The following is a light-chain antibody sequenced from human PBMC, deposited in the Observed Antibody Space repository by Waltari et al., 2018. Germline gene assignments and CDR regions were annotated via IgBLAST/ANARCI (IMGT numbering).Light chain of an antibody. J-gene: IGLJ3*02. CDR1: SGSLSTTSY. CDR3: ALYMGSGIWV. CDR2: KAN. V-gene: IGLV8-61*01. Sequence: QTVVTQEPSLSVSPGGTVTLTCALSSGSLSTTSYAPWYQQPPGQAPRTLVYKANARSSGVPYRFSGSILGNTAALTITGAQADDESDYYCALYMGSGIWVFGGGTRLTVL.